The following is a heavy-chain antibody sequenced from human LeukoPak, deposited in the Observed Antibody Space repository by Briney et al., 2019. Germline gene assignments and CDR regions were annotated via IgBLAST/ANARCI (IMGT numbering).Heavy chain of an antibody. CDR2: INQGESVK. CDR1: GITVSSKY. CDR3: ARVGYTSYQFDY. Sequence: GGSLRLSCAASGITVSSKYMSWVRQAPGKGLEWVAYINQGESVKYCVDSVEGRFTISRDNAKNSLYLQMNSLRAEDTALYYCARVGYTSYQFDYWGQGALVTVSS. J-gene: IGHJ4*02. V-gene: IGHV3-7*05. D-gene: IGHD5-18*01.